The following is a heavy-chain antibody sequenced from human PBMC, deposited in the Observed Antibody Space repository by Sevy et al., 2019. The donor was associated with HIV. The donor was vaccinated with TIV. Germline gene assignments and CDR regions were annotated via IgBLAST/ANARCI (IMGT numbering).Heavy chain of an antibody. D-gene: IGHD6-6*01. CDR2: IQYDGSNK. V-gene: IGHV3-30*02. Sequence: GGSLRLSCAASGFTFSSYGMHWVRQAPGKGLEWVAFIQYDGSNKYYADSVKGRFTVSRDSSKNTLYLQLNSLRGDDTVVYYCAKDGTGFVAAPYNWFDPWGQGTLVTVSS. CDR1: GFTFSSYG. J-gene: IGHJ5*02. CDR3: AKDGTGFVAAPYNWFDP.